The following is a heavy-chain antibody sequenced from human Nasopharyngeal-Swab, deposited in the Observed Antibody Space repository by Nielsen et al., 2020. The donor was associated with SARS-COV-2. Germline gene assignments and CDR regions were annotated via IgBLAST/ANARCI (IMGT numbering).Heavy chain of an antibody. V-gene: IGHV3-30-3*01. D-gene: IGHD3-22*01. CDR3: AREDYYDSSGYYDRALDY. CDR2: ISYDGSNK. Sequence: GESLKISCAASGFTFSSYAMHWVRQAPGKGLEWVAVISYDGSNKYYADSVKGRFTISRDNSKNTLYLQMNSLRAEDTAVYHCAREDYYDSSGYYDRALDYWGQGTLVTVSS. CDR1: GFTFSSYA. J-gene: IGHJ4*02.